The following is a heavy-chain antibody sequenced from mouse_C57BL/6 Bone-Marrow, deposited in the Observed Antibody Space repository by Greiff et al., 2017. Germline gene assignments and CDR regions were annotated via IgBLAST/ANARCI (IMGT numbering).Heavy chain of an antibody. J-gene: IGHJ1*03. V-gene: IGHV1-7*01. Sequence: VHVVEPGAELAKPGASVKLSCKASGYTFTSYWMHWVKQRPGQGLEWIGYINPSSGDTKYNQKFKDKATLTADKSSSTAYMQLSSLTSEDSAVYYCKNDGYYGLGYIDVWGTGTSVTVSS. D-gene: IGHD2-3*01. CDR1: GYTFTSYW. CDR2: INPSSGDT. CDR3: KNDGYYGLGYIDV.